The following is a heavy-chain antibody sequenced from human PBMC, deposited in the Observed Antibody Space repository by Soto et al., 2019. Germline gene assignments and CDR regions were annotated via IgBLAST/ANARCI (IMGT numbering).Heavy chain of an antibody. V-gene: IGHV3-30*18. J-gene: IGHJ6*02. Sequence: PGGSLRLSCAASGFTFSSYGMHWVRQAPGKGLEWVAVISYDGSNKYYADSVKGRFTISRDNSKNTLYLQMNSLRAEDTAVYYCAKALVDTAMVRDLGLYYGMDVWGQGTTVTVSS. D-gene: IGHD5-18*01. CDR3: AKALVDTAMVRDLGLYYGMDV. CDR1: GFTFSSYG. CDR2: ISYDGSNK.